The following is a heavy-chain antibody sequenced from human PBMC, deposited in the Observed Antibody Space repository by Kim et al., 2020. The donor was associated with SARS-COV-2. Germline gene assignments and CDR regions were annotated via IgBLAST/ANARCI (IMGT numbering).Heavy chain of an antibody. Sequence: SETLSLTCTVSGGSISSYYWSWIRQPAGKGLEWIGRIYTSGSTNYNPSLKSRVTMSVDTSKNQFSLKLSSVTAADTAVYYCAREGYSSSWYPPRYYFDYWGQGTLVTVSS. CDR1: GGSISSYY. D-gene: IGHD6-13*01. J-gene: IGHJ4*02. V-gene: IGHV4-4*07. CDR3: AREGYSSSWYPPRYYFDY. CDR2: IYTSGST.